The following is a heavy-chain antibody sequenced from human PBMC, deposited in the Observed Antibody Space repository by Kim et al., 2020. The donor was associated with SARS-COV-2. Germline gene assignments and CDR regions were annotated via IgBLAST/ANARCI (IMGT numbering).Heavy chain of an antibody. Sequence: ESVKSRITLNPDTSQNQFSLQLNSVTPEDTAVYYCATDNLLSSGWYYFDYWGQGTLVTVSS. D-gene: IGHD6-19*01. V-gene: IGHV6-1*01. CDR3: ATDNLLSSGWYYFDY. J-gene: IGHJ4*02.